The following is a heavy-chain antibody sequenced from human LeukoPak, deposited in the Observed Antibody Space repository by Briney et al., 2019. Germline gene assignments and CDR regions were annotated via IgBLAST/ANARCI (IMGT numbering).Heavy chain of an antibody. D-gene: IGHD4-23*01. CDR2: IKSKTDGGTT. CDR1: GFTFSNAW. J-gene: IGHJ4*02. CDR3: TTEPPYYFLSYGGNPPFDY. V-gene: IGHV3-15*01. Sequence: GGSLRLSCAASGFTFSNAWMSWVRQAPGKGLEWVGRIKSKTDGGTTDYAAPVKGRFTISRDDSKNTLYLQMNSLKTEDTAVYYCTTEPPYYFLSYGGNPPFDYWGQGTLVTVSS.